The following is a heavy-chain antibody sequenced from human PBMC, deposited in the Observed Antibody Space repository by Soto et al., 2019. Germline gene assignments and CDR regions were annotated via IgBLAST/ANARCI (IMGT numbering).Heavy chain of an antibody. CDR2: IYYSGST. CDR1: GGFISSGVYY. CDR3: ARVLLRYFDWFPDP. D-gene: IGHD3-9*01. J-gene: IGHJ5*02. V-gene: IGHV4-30-4*01. Sequence: QVQLQESGPGLVKPSQTLSLTCTVSGGFISSGVYYWSWIRQPPGKGMEWIGYIYYSGSTYYNPSLKSRVTISVDTSKNHSPLKLSSVTAADTAVYYCARVLLRYFDWFPDPWGQGTLVTVSS.